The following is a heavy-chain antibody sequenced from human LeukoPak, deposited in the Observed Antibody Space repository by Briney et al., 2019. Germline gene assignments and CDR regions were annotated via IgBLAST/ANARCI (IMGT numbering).Heavy chain of an antibody. CDR2: IKQDGSEK. CDR1: GFTFTTYR. D-gene: IGHD4-11*01. Sequence: PGESLRLSCAASGFTFTTYRMSWVRQAPGKGLEWVANIKQDGSEKHYVDSVKGRFTISRDNAKNSLYLQMSSLRAEDTAVYYCTRVEETATTAAIIRKYSYYYYYMDVWGKGNTVTVSS. V-gene: IGHV3-7*01. J-gene: IGHJ6*03. CDR3: TRVEETATTAAIIRKYSYYYYYMDV.